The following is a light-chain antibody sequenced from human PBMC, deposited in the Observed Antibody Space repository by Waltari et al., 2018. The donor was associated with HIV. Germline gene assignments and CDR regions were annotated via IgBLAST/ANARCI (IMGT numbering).Light chain of an antibody. J-gene: IGLJ1*01. V-gene: IGLV1-47*01. CDR3: AAWDGSLSNYV. CDR2: RNY. Sequence: QSVLTQPPSASGTPGQRVTVSCSGSRSNIGRNYVYWYQQLPGTAPKLLIYRNYQRPSGVPDRFSGSKSRTSASLAISGLRSEDEADYYCAAWDGSLSNYVFGTGTKVTVL. CDR1: RSNIGRNY.